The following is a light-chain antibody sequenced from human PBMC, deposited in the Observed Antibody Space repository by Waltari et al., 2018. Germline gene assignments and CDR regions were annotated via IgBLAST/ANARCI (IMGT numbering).Light chain of an antibody. CDR3: QQCYDTPPTT. CDR2: WAS. V-gene: IGKV4-1*01. CDR1: QSVLYSSNNKNY. Sequence: DIVMTQSPDSLAVSLGERATINCKSSQSVLYSSNNKNYLAWYQQKPGQPPKPLIYWASTRESGVPDRFSGSGSGTDFTLTISSLQAEDVAVYYCQQCYDTPPTTFGQGTKVEIK. J-gene: IGKJ1*01.